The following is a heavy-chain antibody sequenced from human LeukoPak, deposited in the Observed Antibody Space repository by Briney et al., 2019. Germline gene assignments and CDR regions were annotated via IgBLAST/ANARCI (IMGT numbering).Heavy chain of an antibody. CDR3: ARRGYSGYEYYYYYYYMDV. V-gene: IGHV4-39*07. CDR2: IYYSGST. CDR1: GGSISSSSYY. D-gene: IGHD5-12*01. J-gene: IGHJ6*03. Sequence: PETLSLTCTVSGGSISSSSYYWGWIRQPPGKGLEWIGSIYYSGSTYYNPSLKSRVTISVDTSKNQFSLKLSSVTAADTAVYYCARRGYSGYEYYYYYYYMDVWGKGTTVTVSS.